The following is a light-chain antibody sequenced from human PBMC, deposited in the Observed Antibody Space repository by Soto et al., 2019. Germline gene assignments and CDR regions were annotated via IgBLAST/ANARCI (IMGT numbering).Light chain of an antibody. J-gene: IGKJ1*01. CDR1: QGISSY. CDR3: QQRNSYSLP. Sequence: DIQLTQSPSFLSASVGDRVTITCRASQGISSYLAWYQQKPGKAPKLLIYGASTVQSGVPSRFSGSGSETDFPLTISSLQPDDFATYHFQQRNSYSLPFGQGTKVEIK. V-gene: IGKV1-9*01. CDR2: GAS.